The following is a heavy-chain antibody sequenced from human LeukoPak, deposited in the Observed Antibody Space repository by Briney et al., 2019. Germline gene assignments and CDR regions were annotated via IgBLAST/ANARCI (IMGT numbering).Heavy chain of an antibody. CDR2: IYYSGST. V-gene: IGHV4-39*07. J-gene: IGHJ3*02. CDR1: GGSISSSSYY. D-gene: IGHD1-1*01. Sequence: PSETLSLTCTVSGGSISSSSYYWGWIRQPPGKGLEWIRSIYYSGSTYYNPSLKSRVTISVDTSKNQFSLKLSSVTAADTAVYYCARELPNDRAAFDIWGQGTMVTVSS. CDR3: ARELPNDRAAFDI.